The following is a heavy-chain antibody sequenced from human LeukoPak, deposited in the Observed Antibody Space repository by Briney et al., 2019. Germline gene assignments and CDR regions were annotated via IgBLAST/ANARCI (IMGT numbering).Heavy chain of an antibody. V-gene: IGHV3-21*04. CDR3: AKVIGLVDPFDY. Sequence: GGSLRLSCAASGFTFSSYSMNWVRQAPGKGLEWVSSISSSSSYIYYADSVKGRFTISRDNAKNSLYLQVNSLRADDTAVYYCAKVIGLVDPFDYWGQGTLVTVSS. D-gene: IGHD2-15*01. CDR1: GFTFSSYS. J-gene: IGHJ4*02. CDR2: ISSSSSYI.